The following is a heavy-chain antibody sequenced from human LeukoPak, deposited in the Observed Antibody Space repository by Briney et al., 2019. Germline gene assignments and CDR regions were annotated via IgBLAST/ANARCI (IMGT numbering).Heavy chain of an antibody. D-gene: IGHD6-6*01. Sequence: SETLSLTCAVYGGSCSGYYWSWIRQPPGKGLEWIGYIYYSGSTNYNPSLKSRVTKSLDTSKNQISLKLSSVTAADTAVYYCARGLDPTSYYFDYWGQGTLVTVSS. V-gene: IGHV4-59*01. CDR2: IYYSGST. J-gene: IGHJ4*02. CDR3: ARGLDPTSYYFDY. CDR1: GGSCSGYY.